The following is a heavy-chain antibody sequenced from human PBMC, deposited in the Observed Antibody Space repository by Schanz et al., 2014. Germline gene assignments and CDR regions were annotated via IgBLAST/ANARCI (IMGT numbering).Heavy chain of an antibody. Sequence: QVQLQESGPGLVKPSETLSLTCTVSGGSISSYYWSWIRQPPGKGLEWIGYISYSGSTNYNPSLRSRVTIPLDRSRNQFSLTLRTVTAADTAVYYCARSVGMVRRYFDSWGQGNLVTVSS. CDR3: ARSVGMVRRYFDS. D-gene: IGHD5-18*01. CDR2: ISYSGST. V-gene: IGHV4-59*12. J-gene: IGHJ4*02. CDR1: GGSISSYY.